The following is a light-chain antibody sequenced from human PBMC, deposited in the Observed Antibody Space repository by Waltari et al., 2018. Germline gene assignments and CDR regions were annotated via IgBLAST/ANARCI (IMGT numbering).Light chain of an antibody. V-gene: IGLV2-23*02. Sequence: QSALTQPVSVSGSPGQSVTISCTGTSNNVADYNLVSWFPHHPDQAPKLLIFYVSKRPSGVSNRFSGSKSGNTASLTISGLQTEDEADYYCCSYSTGGSWMFGGGTKLTVL. CDR3: CSYSTGGSWM. CDR1: SNNVADYNL. CDR2: YVS. J-gene: IGLJ3*02.